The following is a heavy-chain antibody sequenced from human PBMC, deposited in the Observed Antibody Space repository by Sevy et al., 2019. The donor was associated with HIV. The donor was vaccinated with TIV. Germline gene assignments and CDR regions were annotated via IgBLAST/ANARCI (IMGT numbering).Heavy chain of an antibody. J-gene: IGHJ4*02. CDR2: MSYDGNNK. D-gene: IGHD5-12*01. CDR3: ARDLIAFAMYYADVSGYPSDY. V-gene: IGHV3-30*03. Sequence: GGSLRLSCAASGFSFKTFGMHWVRQAPGKGLEWVAVMSYDGNNKYYTESVKGRFTISRDNAKNTLYLEMNSLRAEDTALYFCARDLIAFAMYYADVSGYPSDYWGQGTQVTVSS. CDR1: GFSFKTFG.